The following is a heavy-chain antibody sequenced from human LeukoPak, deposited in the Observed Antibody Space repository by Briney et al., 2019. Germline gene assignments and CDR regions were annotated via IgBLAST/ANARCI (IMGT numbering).Heavy chain of an antibody. CDR2: ISSSSSYI. CDR1: GFAFSSYS. V-gene: IGHV3-21*01. CDR3: ARDRSGWFDY. Sequence: GGSLRLSCAASGFAFSSYSMNWVRQAPGKGLEWVSSISSSSSYIYSADSVKGRFTISRDNAKNSLYLQMNNLRAEDTAVYYCARDRSGWFDYWGQGTLDTVSS. D-gene: IGHD6-19*01. J-gene: IGHJ4*02.